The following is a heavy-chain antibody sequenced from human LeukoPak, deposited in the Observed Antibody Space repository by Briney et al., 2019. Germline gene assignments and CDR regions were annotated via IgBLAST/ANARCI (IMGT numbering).Heavy chain of an antibody. CDR2: IIPILGIA. CDR3: ARDRGENSSGWKAPGDWYFDL. Sequence: SVKVSCKASGGTFSSYAISWVRQAPGQGLEWMGRIIPILGIANYAQKFQGRVTITADKSTSTAYMELSSLRSEDTAVYYCARDRGENSSGWKAPGDWYFDLWGRGTLVTVSS. D-gene: IGHD6-19*01. J-gene: IGHJ2*01. V-gene: IGHV1-69*04. CDR1: GGTFSSYA.